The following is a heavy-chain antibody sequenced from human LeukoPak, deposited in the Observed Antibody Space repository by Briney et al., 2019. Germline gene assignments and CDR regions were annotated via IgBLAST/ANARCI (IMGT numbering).Heavy chain of an antibody. CDR2: INPNSGGT. J-gene: IGHJ4*02. V-gene: IGHV1-2*06. CDR3: ARDVGSGYSYGFDY. D-gene: IGHD5-18*01. CDR1: GHTFTGYY. Sequence: ASVKVSCKASGHTFTGYYMHWVRQAPGQGLEWMGRINPNSGGTNYAQKFQGRVTMTRDTSISTAYMELSRLRSDDTAVYYCARDVGSGYSYGFDYWGQGTLVTVSS.